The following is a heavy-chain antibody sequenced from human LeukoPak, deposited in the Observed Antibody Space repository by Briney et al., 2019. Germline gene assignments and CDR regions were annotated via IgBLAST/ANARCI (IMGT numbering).Heavy chain of an antibody. J-gene: IGHJ6*03. CDR3: ARAVGSGSFQTYYYYMDV. CDR1: GGSISSYY. Sequence: SGTLSLTCTVSGGSISSYYWSWLRQPAGKGLEWIGRIYTSGSTNYNPSLKSRVTMSVDTSKNQFSLKLSSVTAADTAVYYCARAVGSGSFQTYYYYMDVWGKGTTVTISS. V-gene: IGHV4-4*07. CDR2: IYTSGST. D-gene: IGHD3-10*01.